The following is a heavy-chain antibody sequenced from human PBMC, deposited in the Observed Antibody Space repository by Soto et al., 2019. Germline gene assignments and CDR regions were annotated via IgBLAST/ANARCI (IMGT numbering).Heavy chain of an antibody. CDR3: AQDLSGPGLDAFDI. D-gene: IGHD6-19*01. J-gene: IGHJ3*02. Sequence: EVQLLESGGGLVQPGGSLRLSCAASRLTFSNYAMNWVRQPPGKGLEWVTGISDSGSRTYHADTVKARFTISRDNSKHTLYLQMNSLRGEDTAVYYCAQDLSGPGLDAFDIWGQGTMVTVSS. CDR2: ISDSGSRT. CDR1: RLTFSNYA. V-gene: IGHV3-23*01.